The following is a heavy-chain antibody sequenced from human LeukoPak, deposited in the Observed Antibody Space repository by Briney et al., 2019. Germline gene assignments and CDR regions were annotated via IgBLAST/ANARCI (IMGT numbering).Heavy chain of an antibody. CDR2: MNPNSGNT. CDR3: ARSMATYYYNYGMDV. V-gene: IGHV1-8*01. D-gene: IGHD2/OR15-2a*01. Sequence: GASVKVSCKASGYTFTSYDINWVRQATGQGLEWMGWMNPNSGNTGYAQKFQGRVTMTRNTSISTAYMELSSLRSEDTAVYYCARSMATYYYNYGMDVWGQGTTVTVSS. J-gene: IGHJ6*02. CDR1: GYTFTSYD.